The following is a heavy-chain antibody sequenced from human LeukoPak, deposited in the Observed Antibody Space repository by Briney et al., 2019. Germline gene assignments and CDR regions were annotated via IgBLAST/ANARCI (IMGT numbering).Heavy chain of an antibody. J-gene: IGHJ4*02. Sequence: GGSLRLSCAASGFTFDDYGMSWVRQAPGKGLEWVSGINWNGGSTGYADSVKGRFTISRDNAKNSLYLQMNSLRAEDTALYYCARGPTVTTPYYFDYWGQGTLVTVSS. CDR3: ARGPTVTTPYYFDY. V-gene: IGHV3-20*04. CDR1: GFTFDDYG. CDR2: INWNGGST. D-gene: IGHD4-17*01.